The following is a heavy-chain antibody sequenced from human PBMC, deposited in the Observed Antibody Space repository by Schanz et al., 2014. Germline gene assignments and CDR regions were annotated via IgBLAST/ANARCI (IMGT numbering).Heavy chain of an antibody. V-gene: IGHV3-7*01. CDR2: IKLDGSEK. CDR3: AKYGTGKGVSFEY. D-gene: IGHD1-26*01. Sequence: EVQLVESEGGLVQPGGSLRLSCEGSGFSFSDYWMGWVRQAPGEGLVWVANIKLDGSEKYYVDSVKGRFTISRDNAKNSLYLQMNSLTAEDTAVYYCAKYGTGKGVSFEYWGQGTLVTVSS. J-gene: IGHJ4*02. CDR1: GFSFSDYW.